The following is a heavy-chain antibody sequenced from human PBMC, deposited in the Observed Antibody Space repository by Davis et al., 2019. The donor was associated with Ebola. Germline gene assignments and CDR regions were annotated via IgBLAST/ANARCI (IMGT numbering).Heavy chain of an antibody. CDR2: INHSGST. V-gene: IGHV4-34*01. Sequence: ESLKISCAASGFTVSSNYMSWIRQPPGKGLEWIGEINHSGSTNYNPSLKSRVTISVDTSKNQFSLKLSSVTAADTAVYYCARDYYDSSYYYYYGMDVWGQGTTVTVSS. CDR3: ARDYYDSSYYYYYGMDV. CDR1: GFTVSSNY. J-gene: IGHJ6*02. D-gene: IGHD3-22*01.